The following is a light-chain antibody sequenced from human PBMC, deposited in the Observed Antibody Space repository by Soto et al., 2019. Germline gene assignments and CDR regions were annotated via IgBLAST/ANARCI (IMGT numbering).Light chain of an antibody. V-gene: IGKV1-5*03. Sequence: DIQMTQSPSTLSGSVGDRVTITCRASQTISSWLAWYQQKPGKAPKLLIYKASTLKSGVPSRFSGSGSGTDFTLTISRLEPEDFAVYYCQHRATLGQGTKVDI. CDR3: QHRAT. CDR1: QTISSW. J-gene: IGKJ1*01. CDR2: KAS.